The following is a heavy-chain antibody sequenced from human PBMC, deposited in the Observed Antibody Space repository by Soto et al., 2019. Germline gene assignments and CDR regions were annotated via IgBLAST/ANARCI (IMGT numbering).Heavy chain of an antibody. CDR1: GGSISSSSYY. V-gene: IGHV4-39*01. Sequence: SETLSLTCTVSGGSISSSSYYWGWIRQPPGKGLEWIGSIYYSGSTYYNPSLTSRVTISVDTSKNQFSLKLSSVTAADTAVYYCARPWSDYSNYGWFDPWGQGTLVTVSS. CDR3: ARPWSDYSNYGWFDP. D-gene: IGHD4-4*01. CDR2: IYYSGST. J-gene: IGHJ5*02.